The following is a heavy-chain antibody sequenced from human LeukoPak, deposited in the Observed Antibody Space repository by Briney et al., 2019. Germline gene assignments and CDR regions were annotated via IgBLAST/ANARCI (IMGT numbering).Heavy chain of an antibody. D-gene: IGHD3-9*01. J-gene: IGHJ4*02. CDR2: ISRNSYNI. CDR3: AKSRDDGTGYYYDY. V-gene: IGHV3-9*01. CDR1: GFSFDDYA. Sequence: GGSLRLSCEASGFSFDDYAMRWVRQAPGKGLEWVAGISRNSYNIAYGDSVKGRFTISRDNAKKSLSLQMNSLGTEDTAFYYCAKSRDDGTGYYYDYWGQGVLVTVAS.